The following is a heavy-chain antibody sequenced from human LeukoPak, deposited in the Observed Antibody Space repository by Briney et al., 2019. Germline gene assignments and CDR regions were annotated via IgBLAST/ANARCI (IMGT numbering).Heavy chain of an antibody. V-gene: IGHV5-51*01. CDR3: ARLPGYCTGGSCYFDY. CDR2: IYPGDSDT. Sequence: GESLKISCKGSGYSFTNCWIGWVRQMPGKGLEWMGTIYPGDSDTRYSPSFQGQVTFSADKSISTTYLQWSSMKASDTAMYYCARLPGYCTGGSCYFDYWGQGTLVTVSS. CDR1: GYSFTNCW. D-gene: IGHD2-15*01. J-gene: IGHJ4*02.